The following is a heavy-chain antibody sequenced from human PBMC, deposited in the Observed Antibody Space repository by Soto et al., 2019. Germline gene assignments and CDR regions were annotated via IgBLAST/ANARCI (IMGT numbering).Heavy chain of an antibody. CDR3: ARRKYLDY. D-gene: IGHD6-6*01. J-gene: IGHJ4*02. Sequence: GGSLRLSCTTSGCPFGDYAMSWFRQAPGKGLEWIGYIRSNTYGGTTEYAASVKGRFTISRDDSKRVAHLQMNSLETEDTAVYFCARRKYLDYWGQGTLVTVSS. CDR1: GCPFGDYA. CDR2: IRSNTYGGTT. V-gene: IGHV3-49*03.